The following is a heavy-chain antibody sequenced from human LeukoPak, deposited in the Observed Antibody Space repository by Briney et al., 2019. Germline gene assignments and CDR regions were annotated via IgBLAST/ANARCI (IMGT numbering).Heavy chain of an antibody. CDR3: ARAPRNSSTMLDY. J-gene: IGHJ4*02. D-gene: IGHD6-13*01. Sequence: ASVKVSCKASGYTFTNYWIQWVRQAPGQGLEWVALINPNDGSTTYAHKFQGRVTMTRDTSTSTVYMDLSSLTSEDTAVYYCARAPRNSSTMLDYWGQGTLVTVSS. CDR1: GYTFTNYW. CDR2: INPNDGST. V-gene: IGHV1-46*01.